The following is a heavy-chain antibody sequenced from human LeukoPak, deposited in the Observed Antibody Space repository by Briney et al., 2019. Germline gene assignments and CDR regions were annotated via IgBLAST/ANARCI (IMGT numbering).Heavy chain of an antibody. CDR1: GFTFSSYW. CDR3: ARYSPIDY. CDR2: IKQDGSEK. J-gene: IGHJ4*02. D-gene: IGHD2-15*01. Sequence: GGSLRLSCVAPGFTFSSYWMTWVRQAPGKGPEWVTNIKQDGSEKYYVDSVKGRFTISRDNAKNSLYLQMSSLRAEDTAVYYCARYSPIDYWGQGTLVTVSS. V-gene: IGHV3-7*01.